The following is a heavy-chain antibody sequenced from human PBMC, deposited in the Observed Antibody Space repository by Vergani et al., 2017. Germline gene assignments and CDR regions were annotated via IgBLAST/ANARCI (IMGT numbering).Heavy chain of an antibody. V-gene: IGHV3-7*01. J-gene: IGHJ6*02. D-gene: IGHD6-13*01. CDR2: IKQDGSEK. Sequence: EVQLVESGGGLVQPGGSLRLSCAASGFTFSSYWMSWVRQAPGKGLEWVANIKQDGSEKYYVDSVKGRFTISRDNAKNSLYLQMNSLRAEDTAVYYCARDLIIAAPPLDYYYGMDVWGQGP. CDR1: GFTFSSYW. CDR3: ARDLIIAAPPLDYYYGMDV.